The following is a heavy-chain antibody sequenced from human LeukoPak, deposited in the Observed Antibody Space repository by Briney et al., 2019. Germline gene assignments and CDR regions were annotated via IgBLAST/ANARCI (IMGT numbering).Heavy chain of an antibody. D-gene: IGHD3-10*01. CDR3: ARALGGSGSRGLFDP. CDR2: IYYSGST. V-gene: IGHV4-59*01. J-gene: IGHJ5*02. CDR1: DGSISSYY. Sequence: SETLSLTCTVSDGSISSYYWSWIRQPPGKGLEWIGYIYYSGSTNYNPSLKSRVTISVDTSKNQFSLKLSSVTAADTAVYYCARALGGSGSRGLFDPWGQGTLVTVSS.